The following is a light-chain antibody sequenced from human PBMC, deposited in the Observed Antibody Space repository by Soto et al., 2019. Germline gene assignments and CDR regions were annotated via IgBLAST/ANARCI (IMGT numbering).Light chain of an antibody. Sequence: QSVLTQPASVSGSPGQSITISCAGTSSDVGGYTYVSWYQQHPGKAPKLMIYDVSNRPSGVSNRFSGSKSGNTASLTISGLQAEDEADYYCTSYTSSSTPYVFGGGTKVTDL. V-gene: IGLV2-14*01. J-gene: IGLJ1*01. CDR2: DVS. CDR1: SSDVGGYTY. CDR3: TSYTSSSTPYV.